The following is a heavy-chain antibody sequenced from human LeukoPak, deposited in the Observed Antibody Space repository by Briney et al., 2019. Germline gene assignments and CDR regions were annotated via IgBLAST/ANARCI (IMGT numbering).Heavy chain of an antibody. D-gene: IGHD6-6*01. Sequence: GGSLRVSCAASGFTFSSYAMSWVRQAPGKGLEWVSAISGSGGSTYYADSVKGRFTISRDNSKNTLYLQMNGLRAEDTAVYYCAKVTGSSSDPGYMDVWGKGTTVTVSS. V-gene: IGHV3-23*01. CDR2: ISGSGGST. J-gene: IGHJ6*03. CDR1: GFTFSSYA. CDR3: AKVTGSSSDPGYMDV.